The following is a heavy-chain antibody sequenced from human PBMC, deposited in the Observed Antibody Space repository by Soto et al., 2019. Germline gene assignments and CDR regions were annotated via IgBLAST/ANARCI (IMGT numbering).Heavy chain of an antibody. CDR1: GGSFSGYY. V-gene: IGHV4-34*01. Sequence: SETLSLTCAVYGGSFSGYYWRWIRQPPGKGLEWIGEINHSGSTNYNPSLKSRVTISVDTSKNQFSLKLSSVTAADTAVYYCAVFITGYSSGCLNNRFFYYMDVWGKGTTVTVSS. D-gene: IGHD6-19*01. J-gene: IGHJ6*03. CDR3: AVFITGYSSGCLNNRFFYYMDV. CDR2: INHSGST.